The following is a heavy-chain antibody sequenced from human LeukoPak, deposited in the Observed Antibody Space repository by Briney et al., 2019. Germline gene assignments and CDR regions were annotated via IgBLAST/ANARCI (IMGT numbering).Heavy chain of an antibody. CDR1: GDPMSGYS. CDR2: VYSSGFT. J-gene: IGHJ4*02. Sequence: SETLSLTRTISGDPMSGYSWSWLRQPAGKELEWIGRVYSSGFTEYNLSLDGRVTMSIETSKSQFSLKLDSVTAADTAAYYCARVHIVTGTYFDSWGQGALVTVSS. V-gene: IGHV4-4*07. D-gene: IGHD3-10*01. CDR3: ARVHIVTGTYFDS.